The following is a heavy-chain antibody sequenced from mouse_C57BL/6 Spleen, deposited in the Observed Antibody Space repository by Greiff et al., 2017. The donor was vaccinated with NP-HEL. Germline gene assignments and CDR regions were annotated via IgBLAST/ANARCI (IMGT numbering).Heavy chain of an antibody. D-gene: IGHD1-1*01. CDR2: IWSGGST. V-gene: IGHV2-2*01. CDR3: ARNSQHEYGSSYDGWYFDV. J-gene: IGHJ1*03. Sequence: VQLQQSGPGLVQPSQSLSITCTVSGFSLTSYGVHWVRQSPGKGLEWLGVIWSGGSTDYTAAFISRLSISKDNSKSQVFFKMNSLQADDTAIYYCARNSQHEYGSSYDGWYFDVWGTGTTVTVAS. CDR1: GFSLTSYG.